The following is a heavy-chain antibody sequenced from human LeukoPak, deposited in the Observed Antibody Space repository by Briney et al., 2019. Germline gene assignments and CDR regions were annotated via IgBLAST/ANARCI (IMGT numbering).Heavy chain of an antibody. D-gene: IGHD5-12*01. V-gene: IGHV3-53*04. CDR3: ARVARYSGYAVIDY. CDR1: GFTVSSNY. CDR2: IYSGGST. Sequence: PGGSLRLSCAASGFTVSSNYMSWVRQAPGKGLEWVSVIYSGGSTYYADSVKGRFTISRHNSKNTLYLRMNSLRAEDTAVYYCARVARYSGYAVIDYWGQGTLVTVSS. J-gene: IGHJ4*02.